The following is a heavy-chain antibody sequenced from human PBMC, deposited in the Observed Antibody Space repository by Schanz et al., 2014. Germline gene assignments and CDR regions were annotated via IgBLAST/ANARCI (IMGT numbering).Heavy chain of an antibody. Sequence: VQLVESGGGVVQPGGSLRLSCAASGFIFSDSWMHWVRQAPGKGLVWVANIKQDESERSYVDSVKGRFTISRDNAKNSLYLQMNSLRAEDTAVYYCARDLAGGGNDVWGQGTLVTVSS. CDR2: IKQDESER. J-gene: IGHJ4*02. CDR1: GFIFSDSW. CDR3: ARDLAGGGNDV. D-gene: IGHD2-15*01. V-gene: IGHV3-7*01.